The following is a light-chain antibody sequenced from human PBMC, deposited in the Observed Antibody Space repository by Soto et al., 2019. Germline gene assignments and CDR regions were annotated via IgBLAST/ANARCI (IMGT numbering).Light chain of an antibody. V-gene: IGLV2-14*01. CDR1: NTYSYNS. CDR3: RSYTTSNVL. CDR2: DVN. Sequence: QSALTQPASVSGSPGQSITITCTGTNTYSYNSVSWYQQHPGKAPKLMIHDVNIRASGVSNRFSGSKSSNTASLSIAGLLDEDEAYYFGRSYTTSNVLFGGGTKLTVL. J-gene: IGLJ2*01.